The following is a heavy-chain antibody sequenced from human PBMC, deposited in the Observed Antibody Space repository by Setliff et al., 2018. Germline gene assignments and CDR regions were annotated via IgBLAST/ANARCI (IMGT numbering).Heavy chain of an antibody. D-gene: IGHD6-19*01. V-gene: IGHV4-59*08. J-gene: IGHJ6*03. CDR1: GGSISSYY. Sequence: SETLSLTCTVSGGSISSYYWSWIRQPPGKGLEWIGYIYTSGSTNYNPSLKSRVTISVDTSKNQFSLSLSSVTAADTAVYYCARQTADTFHYYYMDVWGKGTTVTVSS. CDR2: IYTSGST. CDR3: ARQTADTFHYYYMDV.